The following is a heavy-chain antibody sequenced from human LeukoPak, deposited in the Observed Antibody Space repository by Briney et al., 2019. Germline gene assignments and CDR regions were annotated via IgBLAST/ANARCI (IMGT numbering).Heavy chain of an antibody. CDR3: ARDLLISNTWYLGDY. CDR2: IYRSGNT. CDR1: GFTFDDYA. V-gene: IGHV3-66*01. Sequence: GGSLRLSCAASGFTFDDYAMHWVRQFPGQGLEWVSVIYRSGNTNYADSVKGRFTISRDNSKNTLYLQMNSLRAEDTAVYYCARDLLISNTWYLGDYWGQGTLVTVSS. J-gene: IGHJ4*02. D-gene: IGHD3-3*02.